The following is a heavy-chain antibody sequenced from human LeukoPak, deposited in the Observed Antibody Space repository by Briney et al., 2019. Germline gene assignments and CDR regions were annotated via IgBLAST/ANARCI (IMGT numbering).Heavy chain of an antibody. V-gene: IGHV1-69*01. CDR1: GGTFSSYA. CDR3: ARLLLLAPFHQYYYGMDV. D-gene: IGHD2-15*01. Sequence: SVKVPCKASGGTFSSYAISWVRQAPGQGLEWVGGIIPIFGTANYAQKFQGRVTITADESTSTAYLELSSLRSEDTAVYYCARLLLLAPFHQYYYGMDVWGKGTTVTVSS. J-gene: IGHJ6*04. CDR2: IIPIFGTA.